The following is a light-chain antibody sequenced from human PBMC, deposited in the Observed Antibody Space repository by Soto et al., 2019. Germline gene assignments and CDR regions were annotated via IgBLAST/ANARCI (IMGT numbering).Light chain of an antibody. J-gene: IGLJ2*01. Sequence: QSALTQPPSVSGSPGQSVTISCTGTSSDVGSYNRVSWYQQPPGTAPKLMIYEVSNRPSGVPDRFSGSKSGNTASLTISGLQAEDEADYYCSSYTSSSTLGVFGGETKLTVL. V-gene: IGLV2-18*02. CDR2: EVS. CDR1: SSDVGSYNR. CDR3: SSYTSSSTLGV.